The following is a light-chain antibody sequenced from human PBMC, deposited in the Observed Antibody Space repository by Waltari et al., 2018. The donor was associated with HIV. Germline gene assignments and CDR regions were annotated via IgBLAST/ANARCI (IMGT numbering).Light chain of an antibody. Sequence: QSVLTPPPSVSGAPGQRVTIPCTGSSSNLGAGSDVHWYQQLPGTAPKLLIYANNNRASGVPDRFSGSKFGPSASLAITGLQAEDEANYYCQSYDSGLSGSVFGGGTKLTVL. CDR2: ANN. CDR1: SSNLGAGSD. J-gene: IGLJ2*01. V-gene: IGLV1-40*01. CDR3: QSYDSGLSGSV.